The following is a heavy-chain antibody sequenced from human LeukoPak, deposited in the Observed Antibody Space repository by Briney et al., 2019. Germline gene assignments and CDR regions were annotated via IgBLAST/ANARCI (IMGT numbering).Heavy chain of an antibody. CDR3: ARSVMARGVYWFDP. Sequence: RAGESLKISCKGSGYSFTNYWIGWVRQMPGKGLEWMGIIYPGDSDTRYSPSFQGQVTISADKSISTAYLQWSSLKAPDTAMYYCARSVMARGVYWFDPWGQGTLVIVSS. V-gene: IGHV5-51*01. CDR1: GYSFTNYW. CDR2: IYPGDSDT. J-gene: IGHJ5*02. D-gene: IGHD3-10*01.